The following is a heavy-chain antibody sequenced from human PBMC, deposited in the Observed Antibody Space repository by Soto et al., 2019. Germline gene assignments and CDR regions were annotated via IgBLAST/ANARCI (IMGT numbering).Heavy chain of an antibody. J-gene: IGHJ4*02. D-gene: IGHD3-16*01. V-gene: IGHV3-11*01. CDR2: ISGSGNTI. CDR1: GFTLSDYY. CDR3: ARGRYALDY. Sequence: QVQLVESGGGLVKPGGSLRLSCAASGFTLSDYYMSWIRQAPGKGLEWVSNISGSGNTIDYADSVKGRFTISRDNAKNSLYLQMNSLRDNDTAVFYGARGRYALDYWGQGTRVTVSS.